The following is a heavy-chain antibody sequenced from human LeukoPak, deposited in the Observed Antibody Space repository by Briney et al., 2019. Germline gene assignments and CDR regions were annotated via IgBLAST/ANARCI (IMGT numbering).Heavy chain of an antibody. CDR2: IYTSGST. J-gene: IGHJ5*02. D-gene: IGHD6-19*01. V-gene: IGHV4-4*09. Sequence: SETLSLTCTVSGGSISRYYWSWIRQPPGKGLEWIGYIYTSGSTNYNPSLKSRVTISVDMSKNQFSLKLSSVTAADTAVYYCARLTYSSGWYWFDPWGQGTLVTVSS. CDR1: GGSISRYY. CDR3: ARLTYSSGWYWFDP.